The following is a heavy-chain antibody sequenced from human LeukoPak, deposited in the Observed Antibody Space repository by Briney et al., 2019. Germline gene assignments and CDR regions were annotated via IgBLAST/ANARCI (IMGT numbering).Heavy chain of an antibody. D-gene: IGHD6-13*01. CDR3: ARVAIAAAGIGAFDI. V-gene: IGHV4-30-4*08. CDR1: GGSISSGDYY. J-gene: IGHJ3*02. CDR2: IYYNGST. Sequence: PSQTLSLTCTVSGGSISSGDYYWSWIRQPPGKGLEWIGYIYYNGSTYYNPSLKSRVTISVDTSKNQFSLKLSSVTAADTAVYYCARVAIAAAGIGAFDIWGQGTMVTVSS.